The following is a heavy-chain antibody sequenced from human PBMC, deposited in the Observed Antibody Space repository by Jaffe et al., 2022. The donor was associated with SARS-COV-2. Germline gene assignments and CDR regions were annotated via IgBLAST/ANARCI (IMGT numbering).Heavy chain of an antibody. J-gene: IGHJ4*02. CDR2: INGDGTDS. V-gene: IGHV3-7*01. CDR3: AKSAGLSDKYCPYDW. Sequence: DVHLVESGGGLVQPGGFLRLSCAASGFTFKNYYMSWVRQALGKGLEWVAYINGDGTDSYLVDSVKGRFTISRDNANNSVHLHLYRLTAEDTGVYFCAKSAGLSDKYCPYDWWGQGTLVSVSS. CDR1: GFTFKNYY. D-gene: IGHD2-21*02.